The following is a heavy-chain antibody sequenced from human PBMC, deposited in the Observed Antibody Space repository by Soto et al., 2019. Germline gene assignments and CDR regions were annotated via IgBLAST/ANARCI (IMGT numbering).Heavy chain of an antibody. D-gene: IGHD3-9*01. CDR1: GYTLTELS. Sequence: ASVKVSCKVSGYTLTELSMHWVRQAPGKGLEWMGGFDPEDGETIYAQKFQGRVTMTEDTSTDTAYMELSSLRSEDTAVYYCATLQYYDILTGYYFSSVNDAFDIWGQGTMVTVSS. V-gene: IGHV1-24*01. CDR3: ATLQYYDILTGYYFSSVNDAFDI. CDR2: FDPEDGET. J-gene: IGHJ3*02.